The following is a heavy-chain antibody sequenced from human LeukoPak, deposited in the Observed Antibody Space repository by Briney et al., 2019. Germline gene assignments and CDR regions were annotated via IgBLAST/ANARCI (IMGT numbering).Heavy chain of an antibody. CDR1: GYTFSSYY. CDR2: INPNGGVT. CDR3: ARDGGDGYNFYY. Sequence: ASVKVSCKASGYTFSSYYMHWLRQAPGQGLEWMGWINPNGGVTNYAQKFQGRVTMTRDTSISTAYMELSRLRSDDTAVYYCARDGGDGYNFYYWGQRTLVTVSS. J-gene: IGHJ4*02. D-gene: IGHD5-24*01. V-gene: IGHV1-2*02.